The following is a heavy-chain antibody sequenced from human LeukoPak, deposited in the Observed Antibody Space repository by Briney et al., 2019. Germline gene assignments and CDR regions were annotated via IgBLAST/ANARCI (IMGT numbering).Heavy chain of an antibody. J-gene: IGHJ3*02. D-gene: IGHD2-2*01. V-gene: IGHV4-34*01. CDR3: ASSTGIVPAAIDAFDI. CDR1: GGSFSGYY. Sequence: SETLSLTCAVYGGSFSGYYWSWIRQPPGKGLEWIGEINHSGSTNYNPSLKSRVTISVDTSKNQFSLKLSSVTAADTAVYYCASSTGIVPAAIDAFDIWGQGTMVTVSS. CDR2: INHSGST.